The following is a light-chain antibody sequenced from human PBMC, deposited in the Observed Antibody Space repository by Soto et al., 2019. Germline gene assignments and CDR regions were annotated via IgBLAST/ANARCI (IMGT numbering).Light chain of an antibody. V-gene: IGLV7-46*01. CDR3: LLSYSGARLVV. J-gene: IGLJ2*01. CDR1: TGAVTSGHY. Sequence: QAVVTQEPSLTVSPGGTVTLTCGSSTGAVTSGHYPYWFQQKPGQAPRTLIYDTSNTHSWTPARFSGSLLGGKAALTLSGAQPEDEAEYYCLLSYSGARLVVFGGGTQLTVL. CDR2: DTS.